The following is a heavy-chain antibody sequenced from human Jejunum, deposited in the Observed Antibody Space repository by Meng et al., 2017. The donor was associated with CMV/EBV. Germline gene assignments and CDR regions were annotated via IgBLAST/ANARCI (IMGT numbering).Heavy chain of an antibody. CDR1: GGSFSSYY. CDR3: ARGSYYFDY. J-gene: IGHJ4*02. Sequence: LSCTVSGGSFSSYYYTGIRQPPWKGLEWIGSVSYTGGINYSPSHKSRVTISIDTSQNQFSLKLRSVTAADTAVYFCARGSYYFDYWGQGTLVTVSS. CDR2: VSYTGGI. V-gene: IGHV4-59*01.